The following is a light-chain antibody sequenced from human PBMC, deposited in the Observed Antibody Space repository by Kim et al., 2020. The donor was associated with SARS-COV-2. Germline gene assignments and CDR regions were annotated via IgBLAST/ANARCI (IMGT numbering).Light chain of an antibody. V-gene: IGLV3-25*03. CDR2: EDT. CDR3: QSSDSSDTFWL. Sequence: SYELTQPPSVSVSPGQTARITCSGDALPKQYAYWFQQKPGQAPVVVIYEDTERPSGIPERFSGSTSGTTVTLTISGVQAEDEAAYYCQSSDSSDTFWLFGGGPQLTVL. J-gene: IGLJ3*02. CDR1: ALPKQY.